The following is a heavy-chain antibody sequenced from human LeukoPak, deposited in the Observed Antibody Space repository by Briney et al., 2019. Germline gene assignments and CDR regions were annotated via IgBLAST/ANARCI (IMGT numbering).Heavy chain of an antibody. V-gene: IGHV1-69*13. Sequence: SVKVSCKASGGTFSSYAISWVRQAPGQGLEWMGGIIPIFGTANYAQKFQGRVTITADESTSTAYMELSSLRSEDTAVYYCAKNLPQRNWFDLWGQGTLVTVSS. CDR2: IIPIFGTA. D-gene: IGHD1-14*01. CDR1: GGTFSSYA. J-gene: IGHJ5*02. CDR3: AKNLPQRNWFDL.